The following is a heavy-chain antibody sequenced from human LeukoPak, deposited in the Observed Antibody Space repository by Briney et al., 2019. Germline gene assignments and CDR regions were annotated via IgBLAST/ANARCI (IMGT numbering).Heavy chain of an antibody. CDR2: INPNSGGT. V-gene: IGHV1-2*02. CDR1: GYTFTGYY. D-gene: IGHD3-9*01. Sequence: ASVKVSCKASGYTFTGYYMHLVRQAPGQGLEWMGWINPNSGGTNYAQKFQGRVTMTRDTSISTAYMELRRLRSDDKAVYYCARPHFDWLYPPNYFDYWGQGTLVTVSS. J-gene: IGHJ4*02. CDR3: ARPHFDWLYPPNYFDY.